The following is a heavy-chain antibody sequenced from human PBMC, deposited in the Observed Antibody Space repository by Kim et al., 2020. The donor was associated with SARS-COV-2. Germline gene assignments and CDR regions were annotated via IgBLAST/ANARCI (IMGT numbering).Heavy chain of an antibody. D-gene: IGHD1-26*01. V-gene: IGHV1-2*04. CDR3: ARAPGPPRDSGSYYGSILHYGMDV. CDR1: GYTFTGYY. Sequence: ASVKVSCKASGYTFTGYYMHWVRQAPGQGLEWMGWINPNSGGTNYAQKSQGWVTMTRDTSISTAYMELSSLRSDDTAVYYCARAPGPPRDSGSYYGSILHYGMDVWGQGTTVTVSS. CDR2: INPNSGGT. J-gene: IGHJ6*02.